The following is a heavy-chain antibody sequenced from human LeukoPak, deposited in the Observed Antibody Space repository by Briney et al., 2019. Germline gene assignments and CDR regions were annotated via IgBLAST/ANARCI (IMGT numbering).Heavy chain of an antibody. Sequence: ASVKVSCKASGYTFTSYDINWVRQATGQGLEWMGWISAYNGNTNYAQKLQGRVTMTTDTSTSTAYMELRSLRSDDTAVYYCARSPRWELLGGLFDYWGQGTLVTVSS. V-gene: IGHV1-18*01. J-gene: IGHJ4*02. CDR2: ISAYNGNT. D-gene: IGHD1-26*01. CDR1: GYTFTSYD. CDR3: ARSPRWELLGGLFDY.